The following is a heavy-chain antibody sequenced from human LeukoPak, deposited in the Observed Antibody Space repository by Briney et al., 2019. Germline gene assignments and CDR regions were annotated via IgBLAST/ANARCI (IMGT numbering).Heavy chain of an antibody. J-gene: IGHJ5*02. CDR1: GFTFSSYA. V-gene: IGHV3-23*01. Sequence: GGSLRLSCAASGFTFSSYAMSWVRQAPGKGLEWVSAISGSGGSTYYADSVKGRFTISRDNSKNTLYLQMNSLRAEDTAVYYCAKNPAQVVPAPRWWFDPWGQGTLVTVSS. CDR2: ISGSGGST. D-gene: IGHD2-2*01. CDR3: AKNPAQVVPAPRWWFDP.